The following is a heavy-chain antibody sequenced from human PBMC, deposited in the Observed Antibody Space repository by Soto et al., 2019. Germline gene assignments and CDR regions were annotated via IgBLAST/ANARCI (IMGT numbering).Heavy chain of an antibody. V-gene: IGHV3-30*18. Sequence: GGSLRLSCAASGFTFSSYGMHWVRQAPGKGLEWVAVISYDGSNKYYADSVKGRFTISRDNSKNTLYLQMNSLRAEDTAVYYCAKDRFTSSSSRGTGYYYYGMDVWGQGTTVTVSS. D-gene: IGHD6-6*01. CDR1: GFTFSSYG. CDR2: ISYDGSNK. J-gene: IGHJ6*02. CDR3: AKDRFTSSSSRGTGYYYYGMDV.